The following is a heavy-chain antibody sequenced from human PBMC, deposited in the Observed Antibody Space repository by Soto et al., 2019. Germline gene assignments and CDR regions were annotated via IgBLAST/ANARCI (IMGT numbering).Heavy chain of an antibody. V-gene: IGHV3-23*01. CDR3: AKADGEQWLVPHLDN. CDR1: GCNFKKFA. CDR2: ISCCGGST. D-gene: IGHD6-19*01. J-gene: IGHJ4*02. Sequence: EVQLLESGGGVVQPGGSLRLSCVASGCNFKKFAMAWVRQAPGEGLEWVSGISCCGGSTSYADSVKGRFSIARDDSKNTLSLQMNSLRVEDTAQYYCAKADGEQWLVPHLDNWGQGTLVTVS.